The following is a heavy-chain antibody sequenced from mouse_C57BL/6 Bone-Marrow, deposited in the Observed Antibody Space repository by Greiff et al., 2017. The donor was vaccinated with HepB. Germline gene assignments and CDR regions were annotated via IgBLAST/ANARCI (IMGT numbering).Heavy chain of an antibody. CDR1: GYTFTDYE. D-gene: IGHD3-2*02. CDR2: IDPETGGT. V-gene: IGHV1-15*01. Sequence: VQLVESGAELVRPGASVTLSCKASGYTFTDYEMHWVKQTPVHGLEWIGAIDPETGGTAYNQKFKGKAILTADKSSSTAYMELRSLTSEDSAVYYCTRVPAQAPWFAYWGQGTLVTVSA. J-gene: IGHJ3*01. CDR3: TRVPAQAPWFAY.